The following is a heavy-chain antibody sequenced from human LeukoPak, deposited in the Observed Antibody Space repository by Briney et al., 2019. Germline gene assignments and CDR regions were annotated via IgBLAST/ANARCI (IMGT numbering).Heavy chain of an antibody. D-gene: IGHD1-26*01. CDR3: AKGGPTGSNYFDF. CDR2: ISSTGGNT. Sequence: GGSLRLSCAASGFTFSSYAMNWVRQAPGKGLEWVSFISSTGGNTDYADSVKGRFTISRDNSKTTLYLQMNSLRADDTAVYYCAKGGPTGSNYFDFWGQGTLVTVSS. CDR1: GFTFSSYA. V-gene: IGHV3-23*01. J-gene: IGHJ4*02.